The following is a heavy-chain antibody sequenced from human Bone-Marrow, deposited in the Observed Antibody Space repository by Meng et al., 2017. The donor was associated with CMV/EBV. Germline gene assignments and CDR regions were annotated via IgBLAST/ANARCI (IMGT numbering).Heavy chain of an antibody. V-gene: IGHV1-69*05. CDR1: GGTSSSSS. J-gene: IGHJ4*02. CDR2: ITPAFETA. CDR3: ARGPRITVGGVIIWPLED. D-gene: IGHD3-16*02. Sequence: VKVSCKASGGTSSSSSLMWVRQAPGQGLEWMGGITPAFETADYAQKFRDRVTISMDDSATTAYMEMSSLGSEDTAVYFCARGPRITVGGVIIWPLEDWGQGTLVTVSS.